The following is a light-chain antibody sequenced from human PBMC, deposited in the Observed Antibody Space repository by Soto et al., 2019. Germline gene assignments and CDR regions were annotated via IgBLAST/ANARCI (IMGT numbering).Light chain of an antibody. CDR2: GAS. Sequence: IVMTQSPATLSVSPGERATLSCRASQSISSYLAWYKQKPGKAPRLLIYGASSRATGIPDRFSGSGSGTDFTLTISSMEPEDFAVYCCQHYGSSPRTFGQGTKVDIK. J-gene: IGKJ1*01. CDR3: QHYGSSPRT. CDR1: QSISSY. V-gene: IGKV3-20*01.